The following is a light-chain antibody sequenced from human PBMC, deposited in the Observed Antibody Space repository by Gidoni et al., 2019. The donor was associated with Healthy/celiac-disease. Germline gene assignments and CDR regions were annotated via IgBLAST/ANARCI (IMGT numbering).Light chain of an antibody. CDR3: GTWDSSLRKV. CDR2: DNN. Sequence: QSVFTQPPSVSAAPGQKVTISCSGSSSNIGNNYVSWYQQLPGTAPKLLIYDNNKRPSGIPDRFAGSKSGTSATLGITGLQTGDEADYYCGTWDSSLRKVFGGGTKLTVL. CDR1: SSNIGNNY. V-gene: IGLV1-51*01. J-gene: IGLJ2*01.